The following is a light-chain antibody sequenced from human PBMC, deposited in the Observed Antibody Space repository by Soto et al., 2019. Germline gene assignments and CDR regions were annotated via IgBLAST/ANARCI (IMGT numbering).Light chain of an antibody. CDR1: SSDVGGYNY. CDR2: DVS. J-gene: IGLJ2*01. CDR3: CSYAGSYTFEV. Sequence: QSSLTQPRSVSGYPGQSVTISCTGTSSDVGGYNYVSWYQQHPGKAPKLMIYDVSKRPSGVPDRFSGSKSGNTASLTISGLQDEDEADYYCCSYAGSYTFEVFGGGTKLTVL. V-gene: IGLV2-11*01.